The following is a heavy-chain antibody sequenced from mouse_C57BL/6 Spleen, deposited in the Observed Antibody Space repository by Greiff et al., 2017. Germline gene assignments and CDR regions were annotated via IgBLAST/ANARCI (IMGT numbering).Heavy chain of an antibody. CDR3: ARNYGTYAMDY. D-gene: IGHD1-1*01. CDR1: GFTFSDYG. V-gene: IGHV5-17*01. Sequence: EVQGVESGGGLVKPGGSLQLSCAAYGFTFSDYGMHWVSQAPEKGLEWVAYISSGSSTIYYADTVKGRFTISKANAKNTLFLQMTSLRSEDTAMYYSARNYGTYAMDYWGQGTSGTVSS. J-gene: IGHJ4*01. CDR2: ISSGSSTI.